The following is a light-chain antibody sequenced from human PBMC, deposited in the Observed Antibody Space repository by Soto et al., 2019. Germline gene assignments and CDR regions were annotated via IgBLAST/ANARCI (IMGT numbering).Light chain of an antibody. J-gene: IGKJ3*01. Sequence: EIVLTQSPGTLSLSPGERATLSCRASQSVSPYLAWYQHKPGQAPRLLIYGASSRATGIPDSFSGSGSGTDFTLTITGLEPEDFAVYYCQPYGSSPPVTFSPATKVDIK. V-gene: IGKV3-20*01. CDR2: GAS. CDR1: QSVSPY. CDR3: QPYGSSPPVT.